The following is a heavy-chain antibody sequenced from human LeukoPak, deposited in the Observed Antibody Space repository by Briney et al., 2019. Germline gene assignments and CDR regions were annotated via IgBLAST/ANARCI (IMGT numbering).Heavy chain of an antibody. Sequence: GSLRLSYAASGFTFSTFAMSWVRQAPGKGLVWVSRINTDGTTTTYADSVKGRFTISRDNAKNTLHLQMNSLRVEDTAVYYCVSDHTGHDDYWGQGTLVTVSS. CDR3: VSDHTGHDDY. CDR1: GFTFSTFA. J-gene: IGHJ4*02. D-gene: IGHD1-1*01. V-gene: IGHV3-74*01. CDR2: INTDGTTT.